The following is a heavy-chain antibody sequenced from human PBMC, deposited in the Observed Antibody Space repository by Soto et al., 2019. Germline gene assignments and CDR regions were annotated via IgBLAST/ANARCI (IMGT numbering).Heavy chain of an antibody. D-gene: IGHD6-19*01. Sequence: PSETLSLTCIVSGGSISRSSYYWVWIRQPPGKGLEWIGNIYYSGSSYYNPSLKSRVTISLQMSKNQFSLKLSSVAAADTAVYYCARTREVRNSVAGAGAFGMDVWGQGTPVTVSS. CDR2: IYYSGSS. J-gene: IGHJ6*02. V-gene: IGHV4-39*01. CDR1: GGSISRSSYY. CDR3: ARTREVRNSVAGAGAFGMDV.